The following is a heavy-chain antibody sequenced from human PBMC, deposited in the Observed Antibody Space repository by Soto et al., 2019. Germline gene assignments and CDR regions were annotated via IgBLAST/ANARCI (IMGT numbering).Heavy chain of an antibody. CDR2: IYYSGST. Sequence: SETLSLTCTVSGGPISSSNYYWGWIRQPPGKGLEWIGYIYYSGSTYYNPSLKSRVTISVDTSKNQFSLKLSSVTAADTAVYYCARDLGAGGFDYWGQGTLVTVSS. J-gene: IGHJ4*02. CDR3: ARDLGAGGFDY. CDR1: GGPISSSNYY. V-gene: IGHV4-31*03. D-gene: IGHD3-16*01.